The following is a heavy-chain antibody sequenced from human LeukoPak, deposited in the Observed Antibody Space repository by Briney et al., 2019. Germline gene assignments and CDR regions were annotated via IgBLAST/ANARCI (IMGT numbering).Heavy chain of an antibody. J-gene: IGHJ4*02. Sequence: PSETLSLTCAVYGGSFSGYYWSWIRQPPGKGLEWIGEINHSGSTNYNPSLKSRVTISVDTSKNQFSLKLSSVTAADTAVYYCARLTMVRGARFDYWGQGTLVTVSS. CDR2: INHSGST. CDR3: ARLTMVRGARFDY. V-gene: IGHV4-34*01. CDR1: GGSFSGYY. D-gene: IGHD3-10*01.